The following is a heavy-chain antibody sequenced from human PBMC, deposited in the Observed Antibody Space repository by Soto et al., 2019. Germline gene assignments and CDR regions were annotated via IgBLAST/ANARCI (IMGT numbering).Heavy chain of an antibody. D-gene: IGHD3-10*01. CDR3: ASGFIVPGVISIDY. CDR2: ISGYNGKT. V-gene: IGHV1-18*04. CDR1: GYTFMTYG. J-gene: IGHJ4*02. Sequence: VQLVQSGDEVKKPGASVRVSCKASGYTFMTYGINWVRQAPGQGLEWMGSISGYNGKTNYAQKVQDRVTMTIDTSTGTANMELRSLRYGDTAVYYCASGFIVPGVISIDYWGQGTLVTVSS.